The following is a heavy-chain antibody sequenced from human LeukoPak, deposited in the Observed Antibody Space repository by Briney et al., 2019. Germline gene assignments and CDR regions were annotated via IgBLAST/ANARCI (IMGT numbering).Heavy chain of an antibody. J-gene: IGHJ3*02. CDR3: ARGRNYYDTSGYYYEGDAFDI. CDR1: GHIFTSYY. D-gene: IGHD3-22*01. V-gene: IGHV1-46*01. Sequence: ASVKVSCKASGHIFTSYYMYWVRQAPGQGLEWMGIINPSGGSIRYAQKFQGRVTMTRDTSTSTVYMELSSPRSEDTAVYYCARGRNYYDTSGYYYEGDAFDIWGQGTMVTVSS. CDR2: INPSGGSI.